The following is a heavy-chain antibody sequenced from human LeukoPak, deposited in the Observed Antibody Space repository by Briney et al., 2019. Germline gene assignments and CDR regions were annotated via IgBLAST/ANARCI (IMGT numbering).Heavy chain of an antibody. D-gene: IGHD2-2*01. CDR2: IKQDGSEK. Sequence: PGGSLRLSCAASGFTFSSYCMSWVRQAPGKALEWVANIKQDGSEKYYVDSVKGRFTISRDNAKNSLYLQMNNLRAEDTAVYYCAREPHEGCSSTSCYGYYYYYMDVWGKGTTVTVSS. J-gene: IGHJ6*03. CDR3: AREPHEGCSSTSCYGYYYYYMDV. V-gene: IGHV3-7*01. CDR1: GFTFSSYC.